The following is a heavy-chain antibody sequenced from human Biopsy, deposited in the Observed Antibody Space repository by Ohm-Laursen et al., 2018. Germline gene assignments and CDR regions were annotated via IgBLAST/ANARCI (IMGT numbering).Heavy chain of an antibody. J-gene: IGHJ4*02. V-gene: IGHV3-66*01. CDR2: IYSGGST. CDR1: GFTVSSNY. Sequence: SLRLSCAAFGFTVSSNYMSWVRQAPGKGLEWVSVIYSGGSTYYADSVKDRFTISRDNSKNTLYLQMNSLRAEDTAVYYCARGGIAVAGTNFDYWGQGTLVTVSS. CDR3: ARGGIAVAGTNFDY. D-gene: IGHD6-19*01.